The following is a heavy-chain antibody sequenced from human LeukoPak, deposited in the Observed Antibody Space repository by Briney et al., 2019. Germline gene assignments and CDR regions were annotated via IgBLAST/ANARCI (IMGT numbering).Heavy chain of an antibody. CDR1: GGSISRYY. CDR2: IHSSGST. Sequence: SETLSLTCTVSGGSISRYYWSWIRQPAGKGLEWIGRIHSSGSTNYNPSLKSRVTMSVDTSKNHFSLKLSSVTAADTAVYYCVRANSYDGSGHYYEFAYWGQGTLVTVSS. V-gene: IGHV4-4*07. D-gene: IGHD3-22*01. J-gene: IGHJ4*02. CDR3: VRANSYDGSGHYYEFAY.